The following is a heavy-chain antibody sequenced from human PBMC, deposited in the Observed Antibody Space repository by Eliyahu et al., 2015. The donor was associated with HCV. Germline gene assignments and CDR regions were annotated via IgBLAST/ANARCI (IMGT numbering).Heavy chain of an antibody. CDR2: ISSSSSYI. CDR1: GFTFSSYS. CDR3: AREGLYYYGMDV. Sequence: EVQLVESGGGLVKPGGSLXLSCAASGFTFSSYSMNWVRQAPGKGLEWVSSISSSSSYIYYADSVKGRFTISRDNAKNSLYLQMNSLRAEDTAVYYCAREGLYYYGMDVWGQGTTVTVSS. V-gene: IGHV3-21*01. J-gene: IGHJ6*02.